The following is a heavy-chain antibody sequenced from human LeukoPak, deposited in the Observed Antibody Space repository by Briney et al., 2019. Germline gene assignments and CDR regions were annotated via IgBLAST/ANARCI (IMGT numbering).Heavy chain of an antibody. D-gene: IGHD1-1*01. CDR1: GFTFSSYW. J-gene: IGHJ4*02. CDR2: IKQEEIEK. Sequence: GGSLRLSCAASGFTFSSYWMSWVRQAPGRRLEWVANIKQEEIEKYYVDSLKGRTTISRDNAKNSLYLQINILRAEDTAVYYCARDKIEGTTKLDYWGQGSLVTVSS. V-gene: IGHV3-7*01. CDR3: ARDKIEGTTKLDY.